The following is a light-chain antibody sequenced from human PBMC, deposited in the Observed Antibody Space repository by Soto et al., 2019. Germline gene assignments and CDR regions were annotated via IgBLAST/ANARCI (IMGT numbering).Light chain of an antibody. CDR3: SSYAGSSTFVV. V-gene: IGLV2-23*03. CDR1: SSDVGSYNL. Sequence: QSVLTQPASVSGSPGQSITISCTGTSSDVGSYNLVSWYQQHPGKAPKLMIYEGSKRPSGVSNRFSGSKSGNTASLTLSGLQAEDEADYYCSSYAGSSTFVVFGGGTKVTVL. CDR2: EGS. J-gene: IGLJ2*01.